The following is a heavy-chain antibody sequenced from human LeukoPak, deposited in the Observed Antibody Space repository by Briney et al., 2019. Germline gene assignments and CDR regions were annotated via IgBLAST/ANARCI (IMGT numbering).Heavy chain of an antibody. D-gene: IGHD2-21*01. Sequence: SVKVSCKASGGTFSSYAISWVRQAPGQGLEWMGRIIPILGVANYAQKFQGRVTITADKSTSTAYMELSSLRSEDTAVYYCARDRGLGDRAPIDYWGQGTLVTVSS. CDR2: IIPILGVA. CDR1: GGTFSSYA. CDR3: ARDRGLGDRAPIDY. V-gene: IGHV1-69*04. J-gene: IGHJ4*02.